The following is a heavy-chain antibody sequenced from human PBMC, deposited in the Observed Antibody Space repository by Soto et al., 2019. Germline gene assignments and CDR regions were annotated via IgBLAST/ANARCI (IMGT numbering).Heavy chain of an antibody. CDR3: ARYIARGGRYYYYGMDV. Sequence: SETLSLTCAVSGGSISSSNWWSWVRQPPGKGLEWIGEIYHSGSTNYNPSLKSRVTISVDKSKNQFSLKLSSVTAADTAVYYCARYIARGGRYYYYGMDVWGQGTTVTVSS. CDR2: IYHSGST. D-gene: IGHD1-1*01. J-gene: IGHJ6*02. V-gene: IGHV4-4*02. CDR1: GGSISSSNW.